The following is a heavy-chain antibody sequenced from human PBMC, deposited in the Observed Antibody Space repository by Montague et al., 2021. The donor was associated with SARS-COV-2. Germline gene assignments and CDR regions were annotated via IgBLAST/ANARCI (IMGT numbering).Heavy chain of an antibody. CDR3: ARAYCSSVSCYRADY. CDR1: GFTFSNYA. Sequence: SLRLSCAASGFTFSNYAMSWVRQAPVKGLEWVSVIIGSGPRTNYADSVRGRFIISRDSSQSTLYLQMNSLRAEDTAVYYCARAYCSSVSCYRADYWGQGTLVTVSS. D-gene: IGHD2-2*02. CDR2: IIGSGPRT. J-gene: IGHJ4*02. V-gene: IGHV3-23*01.